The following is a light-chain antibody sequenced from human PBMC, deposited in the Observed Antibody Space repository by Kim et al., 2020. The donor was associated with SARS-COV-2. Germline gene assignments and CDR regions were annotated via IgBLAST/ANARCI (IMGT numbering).Light chain of an antibody. CDR3: SSYTSSNAWV. V-gene: IGLV2-14*04. J-gene: IGLJ3*02. CDR1: SSDIAAYNL. Sequence: QSITISCTGTSSDIAAYNLVSWCQQHPGKAPNLMIFDVSKPPSGVSSRFSGSKSANTASLTISGLQAEDEADYYCSSYTSSNAWVFGGGTKVTVL. CDR2: DVS.